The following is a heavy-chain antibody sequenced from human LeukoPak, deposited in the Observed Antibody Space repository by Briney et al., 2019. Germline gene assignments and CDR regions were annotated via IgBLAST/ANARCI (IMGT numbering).Heavy chain of an antibody. Sequence: SVKVSCKASGYTFTSYAISWVRQAPGQGPEWMGGIIPIFGTANYAQKFQGRVTITADKSTSTAYMELSSLRSEDTAVYYCASSYGSGSYSYWGQGTLVTVSS. CDR2: IIPIFGTA. D-gene: IGHD3-10*01. J-gene: IGHJ4*02. V-gene: IGHV1-69*06. CDR3: ASSYGSGSYSY. CDR1: GYTFTSYA.